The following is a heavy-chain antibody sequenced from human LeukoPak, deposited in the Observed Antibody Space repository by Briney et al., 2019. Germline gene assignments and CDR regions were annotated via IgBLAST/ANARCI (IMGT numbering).Heavy chain of an antibody. J-gene: IGHJ3*02. Sequence: GGSLRLSCAASGFSVRTTYMSWVRQAPGKGLEWVSVLYTGGGTDHADSVKGRFTISRDNAKNSLYLQMNSLRAEDTAVYYCARDWYDNSDAFDIWGQGTMVTVSS. V-gene: IGHV3-53*01. CDR2: LYTGGGT. D-gene: IGHD3-9*01. CDR3: ARDWYDNSDAFDI. CDR1: GFSVRTTY.